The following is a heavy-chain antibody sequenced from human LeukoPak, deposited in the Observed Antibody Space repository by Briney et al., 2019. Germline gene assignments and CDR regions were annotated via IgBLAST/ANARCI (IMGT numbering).Heavy chain of an antibody. Sequence: SETLSLTCTVSDDSITIYYWTWIRQPAGKGLEWIGRIYTSGSTNYNPSLKSRVTISVDTSKNQFSLKLSSVTAADTAVYYCARAYSYYYGSGSYYFDYWGQGTLVTVSS. CDR1: DDSITIYY. CDR3: ARAYSYYYGSGSYYFDY. V-gene: IGHV4-4*07. D-gene: IGHD3-10*01. J-gene: IGHJ4*02. CDR2: IYTSGST.